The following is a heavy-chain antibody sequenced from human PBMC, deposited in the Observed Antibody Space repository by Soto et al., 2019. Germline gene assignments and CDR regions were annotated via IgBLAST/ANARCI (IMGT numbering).Heavy chain of an antibody. CDR2: IYYSGST. J-gene: IGHJ4*02. CDR3: AREMVRGVSGDY. Sequence: SETLSLICTVSGGSISSGGYYWSWIRQHPGKGLEWIGYIYYSGSTYYNPSLKSRVTISVVTSKNQFSLKLSSVTAADTAVYYCAREMVRGVSGDYWGQGTLVTVSS. D-gene: IGHD3-10*01. V-gene: IGHV4-31*03. CDR1: GGSISSGGYY.